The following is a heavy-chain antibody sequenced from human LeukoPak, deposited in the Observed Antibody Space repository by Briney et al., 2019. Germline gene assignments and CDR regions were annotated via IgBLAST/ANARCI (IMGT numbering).Heavy chain of an antibody. CDR3: ASPAGSMVRGAYEDYYYYYMDV. J-gene: IGHJ6*03. Sequence: GGSLRLSCAASGFTFSSYWMHWVRQAPGKGLVWVSRINSDGSSTSYADSVKDRFTISRGNAKNTLYLQMNSLRAEDTAVYYCASPAGSMVRGAYEDYYYYYMDVWGKGTTVTVSS. V-gene: IGHV3-74*01. D-gene: IGHD3-10*01. CDR1: GFTFSSYW. CDR2: INSDGSST.